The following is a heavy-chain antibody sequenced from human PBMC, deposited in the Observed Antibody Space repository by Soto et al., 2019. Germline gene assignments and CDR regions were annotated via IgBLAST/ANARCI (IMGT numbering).Heavy chain of an antibody. J-gene: IGHJ6*02. CDR3: TKDFCSRTNCYPAHLMYHYYGMDV. Sequence: HPGGSLRLSCAASGFSFDDFTMHWVRQAPGKGLEWVSLINWDGTATYYTDSVKGRFTISRDNRKNSLYLQMNRLGPEDTALYFCTKDFCSRTNCYPAHLMYHYYGMDVWGQGTTVTVS. CDR2: INWDGTAT. CDR1: GFSFDDFT. D-gene: IGHD2-2*01. V-gene: IGHV3-43*01.